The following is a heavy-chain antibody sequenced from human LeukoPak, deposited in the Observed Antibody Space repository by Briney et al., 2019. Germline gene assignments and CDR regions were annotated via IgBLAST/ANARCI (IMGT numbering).Heavy chain of an antibody. Sequence: GSLRLSCAASGFTFSSYAMSWIRQPPGKGLEWIGEINHSGSTNYNPSLKSRVTISVDTSKNQFSLKLSSVTAADTAVYYCARGRGGYALYYYYYMDVWGKGTTVTVSS. CDR1: GFTFSSYA. CDR3: ARGRGGYALYYYYYMDV. V-gene: IGHV4-34*01. J-gene: IGHJ6*03. CDR2: INHSGST. D-gene: IGHD5-12*01.